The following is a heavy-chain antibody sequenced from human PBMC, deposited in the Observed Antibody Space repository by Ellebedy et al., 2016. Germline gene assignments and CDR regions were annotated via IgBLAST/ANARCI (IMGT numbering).Heavy chain of an antibody. CDR3: ARHSNYGGYYPRPLDY. CDR2: FHYSGSP. CDR1: GDSISSSSHY. J-gene: IGHJ4*02. D-gene: IGHD3-22*01. Sequence: GSLRLSXTVSGDSISSSSHYWGWIRQPPGKGLQWIGSFHYSGSPYYNPSLKSRLTISVDTSRGQFSLRLNSVTAADTAVYYCARHSNYGGYYPRPLDYWGQGMLVTVSS. V-gene: IGHV4-39*01.